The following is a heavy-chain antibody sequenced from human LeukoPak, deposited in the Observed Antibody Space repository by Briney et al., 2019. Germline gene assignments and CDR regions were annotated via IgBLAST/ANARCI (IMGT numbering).Heavy chain of an antibody. CDR1: GGTFSGYA. CDR3: AREAIHYDSSEGYFDY. V-gene: IGHV1-69*05. J-gene: IGHJ4*02. D-gene: IGHD3-22*01. CDR2: IIPIFGTA. Sequence: GASVKVSCKASGGTFSGYAISWVRQAPGQGLEWMGGIIPIFGTANYAQKFQGRVTITTDESTSTAYMELSSLRSEDTAVYYCAREAIHYDSSEGYFDYWGQGTLVTVSS.